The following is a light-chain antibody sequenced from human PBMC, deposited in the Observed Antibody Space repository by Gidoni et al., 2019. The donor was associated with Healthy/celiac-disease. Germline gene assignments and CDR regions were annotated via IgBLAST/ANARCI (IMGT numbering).Light chain of an antibody. CDR2: GAS. J-gene: IGKJ5*01. CDR1: QSVSSSY. Sequence: EIVLPQSPGTLSLSPGERATLSCRASQSVSSSYLAWYQQKPGQAPRLLIYGASSRATGIPDRFSGSGSGTDFTLTISRLEPEDFAVYYCQQYGSSPPPFGQGTRLEIK. V-gene: IGKV3-20*01. CDR3: QQYGSSPPP.